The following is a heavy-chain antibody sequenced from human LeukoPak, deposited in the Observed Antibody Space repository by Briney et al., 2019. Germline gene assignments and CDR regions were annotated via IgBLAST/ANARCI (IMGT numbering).Heavy chain of an antibody. CDR2: IRYDGSRQ. D-gene: IGHD3-10*01. Sequence: GGSLRLSCTASGITFRIHGMFWVRQAPGKGLEWVASIRYDGSRQFYADSVKGRFTISRDNSRNTVDVQMNSLRSEDSALYYCARGRGNWFDPWGQGALVTVSS. J-gene: IGHJ5*02. V-gene: IGHV3-30*02. CDR1: GITFRIHG. CDR3: ARGRGNWFDP.